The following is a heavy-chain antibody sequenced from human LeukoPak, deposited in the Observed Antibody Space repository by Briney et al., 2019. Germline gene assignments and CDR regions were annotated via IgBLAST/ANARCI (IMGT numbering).Heavy chain of an antibody. V-gene: IGHV1-18*01. CDR2: ISAYNGNT. CDR1: GYTFTSYG. J-gene: IGHJ6*02. D-gene: IGHD6-13*01. CDR3: ARAAAQNYYYYGMDV. Sequence: TPVKVSCKASGYTFTSYGISWVRQAPGQGLEWMGWISAYNGNTNYAQKLQGRVTMTTDTSTSTAYMELRSLRSDDTAVYYCARAAAQNYYYYGMDVWGQGTTVTVSS.